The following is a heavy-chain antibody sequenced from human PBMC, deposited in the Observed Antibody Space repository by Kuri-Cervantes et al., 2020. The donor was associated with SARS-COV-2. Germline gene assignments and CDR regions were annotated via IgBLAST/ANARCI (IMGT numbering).Heavy chain of an antibody. Sequence: GSLRLSCAVYGGSFSGYYWSWIRQPPGKGLEWIGEINHSGSTNYNPSLKSRVTISVDTSKNQFPLKLSSVTAADTAVYYCARTNRGRYYYYYGMDVWGQGTTVTDSS. CDR1: GGSFSGYY. J-gene: IGHJ6*02. V-gene: IGHV4-34*01. D-gene: IGHD3-10*01. CDR3: ARTNRGRYYYYYGMDV. CDR2: INHSGST.